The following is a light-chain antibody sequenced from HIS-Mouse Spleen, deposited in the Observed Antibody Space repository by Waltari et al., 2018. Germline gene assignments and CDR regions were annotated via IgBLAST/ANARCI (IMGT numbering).Light chain of an antibody. V-gene: IGLV3-1*01. J-gene: IGLJ1*01. CDR2: QDS. CDR1: KLGDKY. Sequence: SYELTQPPSVSVPPGQTASITCSGYKLGDKYACWYQQKPGQSPVLVIYQDSKRPSGIPERFSGSNSGNTATLTISGTQAMDEADYYCQAWDSSTANYVFGTGTKVTVL. CDR3: QAWDSSTANYV.